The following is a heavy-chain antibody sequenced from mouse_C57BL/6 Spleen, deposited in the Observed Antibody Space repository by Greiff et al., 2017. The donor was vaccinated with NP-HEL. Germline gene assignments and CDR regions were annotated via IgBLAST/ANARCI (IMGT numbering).Heavy chain of an antibody. V-gene: IGHV10-1*01. Sequence: DAGGGLVQPKGSLKLSCAASGFSFNTYAMNWVRQAPGKALEWVARIRSKSNNYATYYADSVKDRFTIFRDDSESMLYLQMNNLKTEDTAMYYCVRHGVTMDPLYYYATDYWGQGTSVTVSS. D-gene: IGHD2-12*01. J-gene: IGHJ4*01. CDR3: VRHGVTMDPLYYYATDY. CDR2: IRSKSNNYAT. CDR1: GFSFNTYA.